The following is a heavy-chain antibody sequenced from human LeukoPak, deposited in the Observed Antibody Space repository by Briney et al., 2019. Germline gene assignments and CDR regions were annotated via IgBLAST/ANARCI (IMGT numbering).Heavy chain of an antibody. D-gene: IGHD5-24*01. V-gene: IGHV1-46*01. Sequence: ASVKVSCKASGYTFTSYYMHWVRQAPGQGLEWMGIINPSGGSTSYAQKFQGRVTMTRDTSTSTVYMELSSLRSEDTAVYYCARDSDLRDGYNRLCYWGQGTLVTVSS. CDR3: ARDSDLRDGYNRLCY. CDR1: GYTFTSYY. CDR2: INPSGGST. J-gene: IGHJ4*02.